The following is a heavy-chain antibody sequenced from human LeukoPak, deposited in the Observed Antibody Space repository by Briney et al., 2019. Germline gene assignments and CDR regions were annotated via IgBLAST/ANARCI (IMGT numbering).Heavy chain of an antibody. CDR2: ISGSGGST. V-gene: IGHV3-23*01. Sequence: PGGSLRLSCAASGFTFSSYAMSWVRQAPGKGLEGVSAISGSGGSTYYADSVKGRFTISRDNSKNTLYLQMNSLRAEDTAVYYCAKDDRYSSGWLLDYWGQGTLVTVSS. D-gene: IGHD6-19*01. CDR1: GFTFSSYA. CDR3: AKDDRYSSGWLLDY. J-gene: IGHJ4*02.